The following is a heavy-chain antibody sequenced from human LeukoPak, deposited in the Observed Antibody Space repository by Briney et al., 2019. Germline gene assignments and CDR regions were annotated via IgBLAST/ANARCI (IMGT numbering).Heavy chain of an antibody. D-gene: IGHD2-2*02. CDR1: GYIFTSYG. CDR2: ISAYNGDT. J-gene: IGHJ5*02. CDR3: VRDAEGAAISVNYWFDP. V-gene: IGHV1-18*01. Sequence: ASVKVSCKASGYIFTSYGISWVRQAPGQGLEWMGWISAYNGDTNYAQKLQARVTMTRDTSISTAYMELRGLRSEDTAVYYCVRDAEGAAISVNYWFDPWGQGTLVTVSS.